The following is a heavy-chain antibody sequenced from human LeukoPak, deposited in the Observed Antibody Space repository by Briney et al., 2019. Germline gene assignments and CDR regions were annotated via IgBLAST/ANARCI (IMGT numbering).Heavy chain of an antibody. CDR3: ARDFYGKDAFDI. CDR2: IYYSGST. Sequence: PSETLSLTCTVSGGSISSSSYYWGWIRQPPGKGLEWIGSIYYSGSTYYNPSLKSRVTISVDTSKNQFSLKLSSVTAADTAVYYCARDFYGKDAFDIWGQGTMVTVSS. J-gene: IGHJ3*02. CDR1: GGSISSSSYY. V-gene: IGHV4-39*02. D-gene: IGHD1-14*01.